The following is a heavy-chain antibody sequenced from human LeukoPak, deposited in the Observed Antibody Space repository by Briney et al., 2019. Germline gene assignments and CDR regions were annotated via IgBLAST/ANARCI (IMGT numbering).Heavy chain of an antibody. D-gene: IGHD2-21*02. CDR1: GFTVSSNY. CDR2: IYSGGST. J-gene: IGHJ5*02. Sequence: GGSLRLSCAASGFTVSSNYMSWVRQAPGKGLEWVSVIYSGGSTYYADSVKGRFTISRDNSKNTLYLQMNSLRAEDTAVYYCARKVVTARNNWFDPWGQGTLVTVSS. V-gene: IGHV3-53*01. CDR3: ARKVVTARNNWFDP.